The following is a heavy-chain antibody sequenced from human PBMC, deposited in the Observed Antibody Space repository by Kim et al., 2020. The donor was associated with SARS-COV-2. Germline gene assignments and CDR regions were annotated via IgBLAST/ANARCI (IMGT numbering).Heavy chain of an antibody. Sequence: NYAQKVQGRVTMTRDTSISTAYMELSRLRSDDTAVYYCARWGSGWYYFDYWGQGTLVTVSS. CDR3: ARWGSGWYYFDY. V-gene: IGHV1-2*02. D-gene: IGHD6-19*01. J-gene: IGHJ4*02.